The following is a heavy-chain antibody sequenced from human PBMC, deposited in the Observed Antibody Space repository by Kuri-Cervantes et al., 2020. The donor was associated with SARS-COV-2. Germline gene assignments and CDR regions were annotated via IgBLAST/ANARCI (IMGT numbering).Heavy chain of an antibody. J-gene: IGHJ4*02. CDR1: GFTFSSYW. CDR3: AKDLSGSYYFDY. CDR2: IKQDGSEK. V-gene: IGHV3-7*03. D-gene: IGHD1-26*01. Sequence: GESLKISCAASGFTFSSYWMSWVRQAPGKGLEWVANIKQDGSEKYYVDSVKGRFTISRDNSKNTLYLQMNSLRAEDTVVYYCAKDLSGSYYFDYWGQGTLVTVSS.